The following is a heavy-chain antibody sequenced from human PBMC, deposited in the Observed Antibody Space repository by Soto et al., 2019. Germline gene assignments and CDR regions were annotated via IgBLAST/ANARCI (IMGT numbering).Heavy chain of an antibody. CDR3: ARRSDPYGAYYDY. Sequence: LSLTCSVSGASISSSSYLWGWIRQPPGKGLEWIGSFYHSVSTYYHPSLKSRVTLSADMSKNQFSLKLTSVTAADTAVYYCARRSDPYGAYYDYWGQGTLVTVSS. CDR2: FYHSVST. J-gene: IGHJ4*02. D-gene: IGHD4-17*01. CDR1: GASISSSSYL. V-gene: IGHV4-39*01.